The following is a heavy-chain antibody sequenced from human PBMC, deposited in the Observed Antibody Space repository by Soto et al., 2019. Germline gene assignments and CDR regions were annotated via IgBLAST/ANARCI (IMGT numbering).Heavy chain of an antibody. J-gene: IGHJ6*02. CDR1: GYSFTSYW. CDR2: IDPSDSYT. D-gene: IGHD3-3*01. V-gene: IGHV5-10-1*01. Sequence: PGQSLKISCKGSGYSFTSYWISWVRQMPGKGLEWMGWIDPSDSYTNYSPSFQGHVTISADKSISTAYLQWSSLKASDTAMYYCARHYFDFWSGYPPMDVWGQGTTVTVSS. CDR3: ARHYFDFWSGYPPMDV.